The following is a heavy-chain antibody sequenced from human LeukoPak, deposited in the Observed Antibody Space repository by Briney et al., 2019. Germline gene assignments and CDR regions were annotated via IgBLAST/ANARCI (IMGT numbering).Heavy chain of an antibody. V-gene: IGHV1-24*01. CDR1: GYTFTSYY. J-gene: IGHJ4*02. D-gene: IGHD2-2*01. Sequence: ASVKVSCKASGYTFTSYYMHWVRQAPGKGLEWMGGFDPEDGETIYAQKFQGRVTMTEDTSTDTAYLELSSLRSEDTAVYYCATDPVGYCSSDSCYSVDYWGQGTLVTVSS. CDR2: FDPEDGET. CDR3: ATDPVGYCSSDSCYSVDY.